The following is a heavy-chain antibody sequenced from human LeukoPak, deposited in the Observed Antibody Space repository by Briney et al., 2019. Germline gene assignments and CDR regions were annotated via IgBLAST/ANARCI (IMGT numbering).Heavy chain of an antibody. CDR2: INSDESRT. Sequence: GGSLRLSCAASGFIFNTYWMRWVRQAPGKGLVWVSRINSDESRTAYADSVKGRFSISRDNAKNTLYLQMNSLRAEDTAVYYCARGYGDWFDPWGQGTLVTASS. V-gene: IGHV3-74*01. J-gene: IGHJ5*02. CDR3: ARGYGDWFDP. CDR1: GFIFNTYW. D-gene: IGHD4-17*01.